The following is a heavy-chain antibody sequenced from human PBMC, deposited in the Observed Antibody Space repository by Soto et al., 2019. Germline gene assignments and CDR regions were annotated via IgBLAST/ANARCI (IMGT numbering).Heavy chain of an antibody. D-gene: IGHD4-4*01. CDR2: ISWHSGNL. Sequence: EVQLVESGGGLVQPGRSLRLSCAASGFTFENYAMHWVRQAPGKGLEWVSGISWHSGNLGYADSVRGRFTISRDNAKNSLYLQMNSLRPEDTGLYYCAKDKVYSNYEHYFDYWGQGTLVTVFS. CDR1: GFTFENYA. J-gene: IGHJ4*02. V-gene: IGHV3-9*01. CDR3: AKDKVYSNYEHYFDY.